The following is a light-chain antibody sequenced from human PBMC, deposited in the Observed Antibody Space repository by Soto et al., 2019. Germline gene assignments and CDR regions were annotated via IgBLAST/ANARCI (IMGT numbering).Light chain of an antibody. V-gene: IGLV2-11*01. CDR1: NSDVGGYNS. J-gene: IGLJ3*02. CDR3: CSYAGTYSVGWV. CDR2: DVS. Sequence: QSALTQPRSVSGSPGQSVTISCTGTNSDVGGYNSVSWYQQHPGKAPKLMIYDVSKRPSGVPDRFSGSKSDNTASLTISGLQADDEADYYCCSYAGTYSVGWVFGGGTKLTVL.